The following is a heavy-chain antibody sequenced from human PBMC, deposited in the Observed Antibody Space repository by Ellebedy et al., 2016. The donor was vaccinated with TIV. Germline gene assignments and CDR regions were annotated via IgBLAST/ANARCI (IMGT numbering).Heavy chain of an antibody. CDR3: AREGDRGYFPH. CDR1: GFTFSSYP. CDR2: ISDDGSKK. D-gene: IGHD3-16*01. J-gene: IGHJ1*01. Sequence: GESLKISXAASGFTFSSYPLHWVRQAPGKGLDWVAVISDDGSKKHYADSVNGRFTTSRDNSKNTVHLQMNSLRAEDTAVYYCAREGDRGYFPHWGQGVLVTVSS. V-gene: IGHV3-30-3*01.